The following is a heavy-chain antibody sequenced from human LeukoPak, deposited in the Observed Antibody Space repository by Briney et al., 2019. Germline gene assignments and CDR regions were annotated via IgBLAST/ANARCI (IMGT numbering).Heavy chain of an antibody. Sequence: ASETLSLTCTVSGGSISSYYWSWIRQPPGKGLEWIGYIYYSGSTNYNPSLKSRVTISVDTSKNQFSLKLSSVTAADTAVYYCARDRSAWYWFDYWGQGTLVTVSS. CDR2: IYYSGST. CDR1: GGSISSYY. V-gene: IGHV4-59*01. D-gene: IGHD6-19*01. J-gene: IGHJ4*02. CDR3: ARDRSAWYWFDY.